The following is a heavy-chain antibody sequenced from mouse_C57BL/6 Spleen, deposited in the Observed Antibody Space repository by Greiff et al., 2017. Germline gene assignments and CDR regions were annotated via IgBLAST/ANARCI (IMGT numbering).Heavy chain of an antibody. CDR1: GYAFSSSW. D-gene: IGHD1-1*01. J-gene: IGHJ2*01. CDR2: IYPGDGDT. CDR3: ARSGTSYYFDD. Sequence: QVQLQQSGPELVKPGASVKISCKASGYAFSSSWMNWVKQRPGKGLEWIGRIYPGDGDTNYNGKFKGKATLTADKSSSTAYMQLSSLTSEDSAVYFCARSGTSYYFDDWGQGTTLTVSS. V-gene: IGHV1-82*01.